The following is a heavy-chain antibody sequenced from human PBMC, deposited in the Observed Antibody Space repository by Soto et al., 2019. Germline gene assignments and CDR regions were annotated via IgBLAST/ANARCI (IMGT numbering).Heavy chain of an antibody. CDR2: IWYDGSNK. CDR1: GFTFSSYG. CDR3: ASFSSYDFWSGYRTHDAFDI. J-gene: IGHJ3*02. V-gene: IGHV3-33*01. D-gene: IGHD3-3*01. Sequence: QVQLVESGGGVVQPGRSLRLSCAASGFTFSSYGMHWVRQAPGKGLEWVAVIWYDGSNKYYADSVKGRFTISRDNSKNTLYLQMNSLRAEDTAVYYCASFSSYDFWSGYRTHDAFDIWGQGTMVTVSS.